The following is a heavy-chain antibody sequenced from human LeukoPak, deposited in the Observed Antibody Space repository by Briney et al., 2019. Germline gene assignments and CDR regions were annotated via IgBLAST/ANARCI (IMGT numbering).Heavy chain of an antibody. J-gene: IGHJ4*02. Sequence: PSETLSLTCTVSGGSISSYYWSWIRQPAGKGLEWIGRIYTSGSTNYNPSLKSRVTISVDTSKNQFSLKLSSVTAADTAVYYCARDPSAVVTEYYFDYWGQGTLVTVSS. V-gene: IGHV4-4*07. CDR3: ARDPSAVVTEYYFDY. CDR1: GGSISSYY. CDR2: IYTSGST. D-gene: IGHD4-23*01.